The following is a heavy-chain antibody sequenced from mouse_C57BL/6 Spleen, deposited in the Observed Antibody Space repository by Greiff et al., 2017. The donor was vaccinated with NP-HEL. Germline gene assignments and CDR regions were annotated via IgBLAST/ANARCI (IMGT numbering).Heavy chain of an antibody. CDR2: INPSTGGT. V-gene: IGHV1-42*01. Sequence: EVQLQQSGPELVKPGASVKISCKASGYSFTGYYMNWVKQSPEKSLEWIGEINPSTGGTTYNQKFKAKATLTVDKSSSTAYIQLKSLTSEDSAVYYCAGLRTHWYFDVWGTGTTVTVSS. D-gene: IGHD2-4*01. J-gene: IGHJ1*03. CDR3: AGLRTHWYFDV. CDR1: GYSFTGYY.